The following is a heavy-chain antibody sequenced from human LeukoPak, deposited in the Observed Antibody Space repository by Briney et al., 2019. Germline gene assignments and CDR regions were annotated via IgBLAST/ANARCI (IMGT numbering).Heavy chain of an antibody. D-gene: IGHD1-26*01. CDR1: GGSISSSSYY. CDR3: ATTTIRLGY. J-gene: IGHJ4*02. V-gene: IGHV4-39*07. CDR2: ISNSGST. Sequence: SETLSLTCTVSGGSISSSSYYWGWIRQPPGKGLEWIGRISNSGSTDYNPPLKSRVTISVDTSNNQFSLKLSSVTAADTAVYYCATTTIRLGYWGQGTLVHVSS.